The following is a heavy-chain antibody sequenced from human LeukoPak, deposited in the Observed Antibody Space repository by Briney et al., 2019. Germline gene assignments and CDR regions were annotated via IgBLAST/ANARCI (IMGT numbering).Heavy chain of an antibody. Sequence: ADTLSLTCALFGRSFSGYYWTWIRQPPGKGLEWIGEINHSGSTNYNPSLKSRVTISVDTSKNQFALELSSVTAADTAVYYCAGVELLGPGYGGQGTLVTVSS. CDR3: AGVELLGPGY. CDR2: INHSGST. D-gene: IGHD1-26*01. J-gene: IGHJ4*02. V-gene: IGHV4-34*01. CDR1: GRSFSGYY.